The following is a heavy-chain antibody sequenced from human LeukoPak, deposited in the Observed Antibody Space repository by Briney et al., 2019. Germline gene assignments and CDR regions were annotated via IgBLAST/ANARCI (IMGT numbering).Heavy chain of an antibody. CDR2: LRFDGSSK. Sequence: GGYLRLCGAAAGFTFSSYGLHWVCQAPGKGLEWVAFLRFDGSSKSYVDSVKGRFTVSRDNPKNTLYLQMNSLTTEDTALYFCAKTGERGEYYFDYWGQGTLVTVSS. CDR1: GFTFSSYG. D-gene: IGHD3-16*01. CDR3: AKTGERGEYYFDY. J-gene: IGHJ4*02. V-gene: IGHV3-30*02.